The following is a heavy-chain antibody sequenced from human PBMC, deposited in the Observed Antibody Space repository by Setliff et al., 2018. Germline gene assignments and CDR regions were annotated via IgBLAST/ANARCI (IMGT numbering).Heavy chain of an antibody. D-gene: IGHD6-19*01. J-gene: IGHJ4*02. CDR1: GGSISSGDYY. V-gene: IGHV4-30-4*08. Sequence: PSETLSLTCTVSGGSISSGDYYWSWIRQPPGKGLEWIGYIYSSGSTYYNPSLKSRVSISVDTSKNQFSLKLSSVTAADTAVYYCARRERLVYYFDYWGQGTLVTVSS. CDR3: ARRERLVYYFDY. CDR2: IYSSGST.